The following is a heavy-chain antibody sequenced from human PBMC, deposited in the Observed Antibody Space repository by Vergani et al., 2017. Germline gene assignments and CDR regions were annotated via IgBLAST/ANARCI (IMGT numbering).Heavy chain of an antibody. Sequence: EVALVQSGPEMRKPGESLTISCKRSEYSFGNYWIGWVRQMPGKGLEWMGIIYPADSDTRYSPSCQGQVTISADKSLSTAFLQWDSLKASDTALYYCARHTTYTDSWGQGTLVTVSS. CDR1: EYSFGNYW. CDR3: ARHTTYTDS. D-gene: IGHD1-1*01. V-gene: IGHV5-51*01. J-gene: IGHJ4*02. CDR2: IYPADSDT.